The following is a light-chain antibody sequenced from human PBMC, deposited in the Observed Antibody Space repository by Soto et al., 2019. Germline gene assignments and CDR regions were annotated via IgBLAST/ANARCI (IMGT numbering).Light chain of an antibody. CDR2: EVS. V-gene: IGLV2-14*01. Sequence: QSVLTQPASVSGSLGQSITISCTGTSSDVGGFNYVSWYQQHPGKAPKLMIYEVSNRPSGVSNRFSGSKSGNTASLTISGLQAEDGADYYCSSYTSSSTYVFGSGTKVTVL. CDR1: SSDVGGFNY. CDR3: SSYTSSSTYV. J-gene: IGLJ1*01.